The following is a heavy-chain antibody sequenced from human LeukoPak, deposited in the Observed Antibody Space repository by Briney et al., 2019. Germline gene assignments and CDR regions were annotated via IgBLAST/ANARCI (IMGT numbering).Heavy chain of an antibody. V-gene: IGHV3-30*03. CDR1: GLDFRTYG. CDR3: ARVLSGSYDNYFDY. Sequence: GGSLRLSCAASGLDFRTYGMHWVRQAPGKGLEWVAVISYDGSSKYYVDSVKGRFTISRDNSKNTLYLQMNSLKAEDAAVYYCARVLSGSYDNYFDYWGQGTLVTVSS. J-gene: IGHJ4*02. D-gene: IGHD1-26*01. CDR2: ISYDGSSK.